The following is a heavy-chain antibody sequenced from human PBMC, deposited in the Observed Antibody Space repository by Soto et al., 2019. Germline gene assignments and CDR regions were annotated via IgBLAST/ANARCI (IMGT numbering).Heavy chain of an antibody. V-gene: IGHV1-3*01. CDR3: ARPPSYYYDSSGYYVTNNFDY. CDR1: GYSFTSYA. CDR2: INAGNGNT. J-gene: IGHJ4*02. D-gene: IGHD3-22*01. Sequence: ASVKVSCKASGYSFTSYAMHWVRQAPGQRLEWMGWINAGNGNTKYSQKFQGRVTITRDTSASTAYMELSSLRSEDTAVYYCARPPSYYYDSSGYYVTNNFDYWGQGTLVTVSS.